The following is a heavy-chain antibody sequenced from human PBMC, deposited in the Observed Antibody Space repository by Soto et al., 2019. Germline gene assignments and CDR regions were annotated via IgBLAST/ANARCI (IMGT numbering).Heavy chain of an antibody. J-gene: IGHJ4*02. Sequence: GGSLRLSCAASGFTFNSYAMNGVRQAPGKGLEWVSSISGGGGGTYYADSVKGRLTISRDNSKNTLYLQMNSLRAEDTALYYCAKGSHYDILTAYHAFDYWGPGPLVTVSS. D-gene: IGHD3-9*01. CDR1: GFTFNSYA. V-gene: IGHV3-23*01. CDR3: AKGSHYDILTAYHAFDY. CDR2: ISGGGGGT.